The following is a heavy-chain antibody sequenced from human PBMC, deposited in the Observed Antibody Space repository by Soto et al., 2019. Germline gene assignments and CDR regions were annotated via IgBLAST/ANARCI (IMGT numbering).Heavy chain of an antibody. D-gene: IGHD4-17*01. CDR3: ARDRVTTAFDI. J-gene: IGHJ3*02. CDR1: GGSISSGGYY. Sequence: KPSETLSLTCTVSGGSISSGGYYWSWIRQHPGKGLEWIGYIYYSGSTYYNPSLKSRVTISVDTSKNQFSLKLSSETAADTAVYYCARDRVTTAFDIWGQGTMVTVSS. CDR2: IYYSGST. V-gene: IGHV4-31*02.